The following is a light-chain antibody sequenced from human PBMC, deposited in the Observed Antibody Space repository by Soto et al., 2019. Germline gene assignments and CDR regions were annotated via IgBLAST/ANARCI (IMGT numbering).Light chain of an antibody. J-gene: IGLJ7*01. CDR2: EDR. CDR3: SSYTDSGSFVV. CDR1: SSDVATYNY. V-gene: IGLV2-14*01. Sequence: QSALTQPASLSGSPGQSITISCTGSSSDVATYNYVSWYQQHPGKAPKLIIYEDRNRPSGVSDRFSGSKSDNTASLTISGLQADDEAEYHCSSYTDSGSFVVFGGGTQLTVL.